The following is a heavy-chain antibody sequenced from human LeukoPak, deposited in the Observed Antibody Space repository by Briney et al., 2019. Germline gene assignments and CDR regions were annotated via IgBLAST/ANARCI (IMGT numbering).Heavy chain of an antibody. Sequence: ASVKVSCKASGYTFTSYYMHWVRQAPGQGLEWMGIINPSGGSTSYAQKFQGRVTMTRDMSTSTVYMELSSLRSEDTAVYHCARDRDIVVVPAAFFVGFDPWGQGTLVTVSS. CDR2: INPSGGST. V-gene: IGHV1-46*01. J-gene: IGHJ5*02. CDR3: ARDRDIVVVPAAFFVGFDP. CDR1: GYTFTSYY. D-gene: IGHD2-2*01.